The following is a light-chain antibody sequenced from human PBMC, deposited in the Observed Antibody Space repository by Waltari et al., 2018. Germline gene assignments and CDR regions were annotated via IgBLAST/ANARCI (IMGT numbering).Light chain of an antibody. CDR2: EVT. Sequence: QSGLAQPASASGSPGQSITITGTGTSSDVGNYNLVSCYQQRPGKAPRLLIYEVTKRAPGTSDRFSASKSGNTASLSISGLQAQEDEADYYCCSYVGLGTYVFGTGTKVTV. CDR3: CSYVGLGTYV. V-gene: IGLV2-23*02. CDR1: SSDVGNYNL. J-gene: IGLJ1*01.